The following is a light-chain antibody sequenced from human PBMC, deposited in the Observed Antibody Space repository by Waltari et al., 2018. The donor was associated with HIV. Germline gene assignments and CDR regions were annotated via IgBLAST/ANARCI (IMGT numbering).Light chain of an antibody. Sequence: QSALTQPPSASGSPGQSVTISCTGTSSAVGGSNYVSWYQQHPGQAPKLMIYEVTKRPSGVPDRFSGSKSGNTASLTVSGLQAEDEADYYCSSYAGSNNFVFGTGTKVTVL. V-gene: IGLV2-8*01. J-gene: IGLJ1*01. CDR2: EVT. CDR3: SSYAGSNNFV. CDR1: SSAVGGSNY.